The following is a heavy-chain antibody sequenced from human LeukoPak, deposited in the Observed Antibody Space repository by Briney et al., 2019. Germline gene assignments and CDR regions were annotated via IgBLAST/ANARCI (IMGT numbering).Heavy chain of an antibody. CDR1: GFTFSIYA. V-gene: IGHV3-23*01. CDR2: FSATDGSA. D-gene: IGHD6-13*01. CDR3: AKARIEALGTGAFDV. J-gene: IGHJ3*01. Sequence: GGSLRLSCAASGFTFSIYAMTWVRRTPGKGLEWVAAFSATDGSAQYAESVKGRFTISRDNSKNTLYLQMNRMRAEDTAVYYCAKARIEALGTGAFDVWGQGTMVTVSS.